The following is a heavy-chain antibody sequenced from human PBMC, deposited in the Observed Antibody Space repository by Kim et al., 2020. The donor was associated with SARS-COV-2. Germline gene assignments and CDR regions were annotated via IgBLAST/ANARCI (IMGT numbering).Heavy chain of an antibody. J-gene: IGHJ6*02. CDR1: GFTFSSYW. Sequence: GGSLRLSCAASGFTFSSYWMSWVRQAPGKWLEWVANKKQDGSEKYYVDSVKGRFTISRDNAKNSLYLQMNSLRAEDTAVYYCAREGDGDYPRYYGMDVWGQGTTVTVSS. CDR2: KKQDGSEK. V-gene: IGHV3-7*04. D-gene: IGHD4-17*01. CDR3: AREGDGDYPRYYGMDV.